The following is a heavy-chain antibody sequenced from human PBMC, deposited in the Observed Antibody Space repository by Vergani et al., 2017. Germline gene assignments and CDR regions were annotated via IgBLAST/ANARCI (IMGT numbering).Heavy chain of an antibody. D-gene: IGHD5-12*01. CDR3: ARDPRRVATHTYYYYGMDV. Sequence: QVQLVQSGAEVKKPGASVKVSCKASGYTFTSYGISWVRQAPGQGLEWMGWISAYNGNTNYAQKLKGRVTMTTDTSTSTAYMELGSQRSDDTDVYYCARDPRRVATHTYYYYGMDVWGQGTTVTVSS. CDR2: ISAYNGNT. V-gene: IGHV1-18*01. J-gene: IGHJ6*02. CDR1: GYTFTSYG.